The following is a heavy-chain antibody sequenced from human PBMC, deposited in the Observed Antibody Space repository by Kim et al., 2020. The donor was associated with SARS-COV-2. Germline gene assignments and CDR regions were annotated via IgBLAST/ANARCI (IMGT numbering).Heavy chain of an antibody. CDR2: VSYSGGT. Sequence: SETLSLTCTVSGDSITSRNYWWGWIRQSPGEALEWLGSVSYSGGTFHNPSLKSRVTISVDTSKNQFTLRLTSVTAADTSLYYCARQRGVVRNYYFDSWG. J-gene: IGHJ4*01. CDR3: ARQRGVVRNYYFDS. D-gene: IGHD3-16*01. CDR1: GDSITSRNYW. V-gene: IGHV4-39*01.